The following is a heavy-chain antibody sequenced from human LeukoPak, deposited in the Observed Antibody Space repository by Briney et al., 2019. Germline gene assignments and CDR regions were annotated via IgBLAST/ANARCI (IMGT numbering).Heavy chain of an antibody. V-gene: IGHV3-23*01. Sequence: GGSLRLSCAASGFTFSSYAMSWVRQAPGKGLEWVSAISGSGGSTYYADSVKGRFTISRDNSKNTLYLQMNSLRAEDTAVYYCAKDPYIVVVPAAINWFDPWGQGTLVTVSS. D-gene: IGHD2-2*02. J-gene: IGHJ5*02. CDR1: GFTFSSYA. CDR2: ISGSGGST. CDR3: AKDPYIVVVPAAINWFDP.